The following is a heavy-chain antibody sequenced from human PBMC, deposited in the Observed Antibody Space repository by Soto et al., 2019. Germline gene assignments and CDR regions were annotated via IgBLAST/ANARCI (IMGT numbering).Heavy chain of an antibody. CDR3: ARVPDR. J-gene: IGHJ5*02. V-gene: IGHV4-30-2*01. D-gene: IGHD2-2*01. CDR1: GGSISSGGYS. CDR2: IYHSGST. Sequence: SETLSLTCAVSGGSISSGGYSWSWIRQPPGKGLEWIGYIYHSGSTYYNPSLKSRVTISVGRSKNQFSLKLSSVTAADTAVYYCARVPDRWGQGTLVTVS.